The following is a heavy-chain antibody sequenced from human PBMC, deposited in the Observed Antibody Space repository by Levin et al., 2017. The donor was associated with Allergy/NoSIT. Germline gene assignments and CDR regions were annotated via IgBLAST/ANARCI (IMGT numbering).Heavy chain of an antibody. J-gene: IGHJ4*02. CDR3: AKGGSRFGELLPFDY. V-gene: IGHV3-23*01. CDR2: ISGSGGST. D-gene: IGHD3-10*01. CDR1: GFTFSSYA. Sequence: GGSLRLSCAASGFTFSSYAMSWVRQAPGKGLEWVSAISGSGGSTYYADSVKGRFTISRDNSKNTLYLQMNSLRAEDTAVYYCAKGGSRFGELLPFDYWGQGTLVTVSS.